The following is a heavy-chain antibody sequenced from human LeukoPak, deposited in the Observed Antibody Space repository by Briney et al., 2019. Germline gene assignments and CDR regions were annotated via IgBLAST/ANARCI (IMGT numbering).Heavy chain of an antibody. CDR2: IWYDGSNK. Sequence: GGSLRLSCAASGFTFSSYGMHWVRQAPGKGLEWVAVIWYDGSNKYYADSVKGRFTISRDNSKNTLYLQMNSLRAEDTAVYYCAKDPRETSYYYYGMDVWGQGTTVTVSS. V-gene: IGHV3-30*02. CDR3: AKDPRETSYYYYGMDV. D-gene: IGHD1-7*01. CDR1: GFTFSSYG. J-gene: IGHJ6*02.